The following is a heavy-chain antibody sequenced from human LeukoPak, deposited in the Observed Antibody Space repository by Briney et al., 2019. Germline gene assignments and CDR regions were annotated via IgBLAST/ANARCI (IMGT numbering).Heavy chain of an antibody. CDR1: GYTFTNYW. V-gene: IGHV5-51*01. CDR2: IYPGDSDT. Sequence: GEPLKISCKGSGYTFTNYWIGWVRQMPRKGLEWMGIIYPGDSDTTYIPSFQGQVTISADKSISTAYLQWSSLKASDTAMYYCVRGNSYYFDSWGQGTLVTVFS. CDR3: VRGNSYYFDS. D-gene: IGHD4-23*01. J-gene: IGHJ4*02.